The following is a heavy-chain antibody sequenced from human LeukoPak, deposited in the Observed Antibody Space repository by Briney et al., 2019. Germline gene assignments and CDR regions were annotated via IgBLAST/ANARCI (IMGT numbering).Heavy chain of an antibody. V-gene: IGHV3-43D*03. CDR1: GFTFDDYA. CDR2: ISWDGGST. CDR3: ARDQLGAVLYFDY. J-gene: IGHJ4*02. D-gene: IGHD1-1*01. Sequence: GGSLRLSCAASGFTFDDYAMHWVRQAPGKGLEWVSLISWDGGSTYYADSVKGRFTISRDNSKNSLYLQINSLRVEDTAVYYCARDQLGAVLYFDYWGQGALVTVSS.